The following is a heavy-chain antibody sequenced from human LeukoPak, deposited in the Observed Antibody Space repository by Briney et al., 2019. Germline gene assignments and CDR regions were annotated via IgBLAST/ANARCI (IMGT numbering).Heavy chain of an antibody. Sequence: NPGGSLRLSCAASGFAFTDAWLNWVRQAPGKGLEWVGRIKSNTVGGTTDYGAPVKGRFTISRDDSKNMLWLQMDSLKTEDTAVYYCTTVGRDTTMDLNYWGQGTLVTVSS. CDR2: IKSNTVGGTT. J-gene: IGHJ4*02. CDR3: TTVGRDTTMDLNY. D-gene: IGHD5-18*01. CDR1: GFAFTDAW. V-gene: IGHV3-15*01.